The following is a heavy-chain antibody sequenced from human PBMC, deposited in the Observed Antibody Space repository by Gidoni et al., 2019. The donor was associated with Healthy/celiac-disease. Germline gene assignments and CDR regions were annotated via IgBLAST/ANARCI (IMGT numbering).Heavy chain of an antibody. J-gene: IGHJ4*02. D-gene: IGHD3-10*01. CDR2: IYTSGST. CDR1: GGSISSGRYY. CDR3: AREGVSYYYGSGNPVGYFDY. V-gene: IGHV4-61*02. Sequence: QVQLQESGPGLVKPSQTLSLTCTVSGGSISSGRYYWSWIRQPAGKGLEWIGRIYTSGSTNYNPSLKSRVTISVDTSKNQFSLKLSSVTAADTAVYYCAREGVSYYYGSGNPVGYFDYWGQGTLVTVSS.